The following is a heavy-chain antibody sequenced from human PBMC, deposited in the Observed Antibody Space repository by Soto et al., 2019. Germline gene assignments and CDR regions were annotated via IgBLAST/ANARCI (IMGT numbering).Heavy chain of an antibody. V-gene: IGHV3-33*01. CDR3: ARGVKGTYCSGGSCYLFDP. D-gene: IGHD2-15*01. CDR1: GFTFSSYG. J-gene: IGHJ5*02. Sequence: QVQLVESGGGVVQPGRSLRLSCAASGFTFSSYGMHWVRQAPGKGLEWVAVIWYDGSNKYYADSVKGRFTISRDNSKNTLYLQMNSLRAEDTAVYYCARGVKGTYCSGGSCYLFDPWGQGTLVTVS. CDR2: IWYDGSNK.